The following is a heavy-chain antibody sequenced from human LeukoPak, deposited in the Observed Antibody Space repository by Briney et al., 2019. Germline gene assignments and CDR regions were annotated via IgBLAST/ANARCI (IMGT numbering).Heavy chain of an antibody. CDR3: ARGYYCGGYCYLYYFDY. Sequence: GGSLRLSCAASGFTFSSYGMHWVRQAPGNGLEWVAVIWYDGSNKYYADSVKGRFTISRDNSKNTLYLQMNSLRAEDTAVYYCARGYYCGGYCYLYYFDYWGQGTLVTVSS. J-gene: IGHJ4*02. CDR1: GFTFSSYG. D-gene: IGHD2-21*02. CDR2: IWYDGSNK. V-gene: IGHV3-33*01.